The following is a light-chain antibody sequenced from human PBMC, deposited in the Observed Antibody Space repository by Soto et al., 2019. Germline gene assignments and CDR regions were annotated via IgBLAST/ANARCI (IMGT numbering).Light chain of an antibody. CDR3: QSYDSSLSGWV. V-gene: IGLV1-40*01. Sequence: QSVLTKPPSVSGAPGQRVTISCTGSSSNIGAGYDVHWYQQLPGTAPKFLIYGNSNRPSGVPDRFSGSKSGTSASLAITGLQAEDEADYYCQSYDSSLSGWVFGGGTKLTVL. J-gene: IGLJ3*02. CDR1: SSNIGAGYD. CDR2: GNS.